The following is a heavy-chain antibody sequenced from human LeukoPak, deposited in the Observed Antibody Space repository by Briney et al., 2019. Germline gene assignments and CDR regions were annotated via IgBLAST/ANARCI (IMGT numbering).Heavy chain of an antibody. CDR2: INHGGST. CDR1: GGSLSAYY. CDR3: ARYNWNIPFYFDY. V-gene: IGHV4-34*01. Sequence: SETLSLTCAVYGGSLSAYYWTWIRQPPGKGLEWIGEINHGGSTNYNPSLKSRVTISIDTSKNQFSLKLSSVTAADTAVYYCARYNWNIPFYFDYWGLGTLVTVSS. J-gene: IGHJ4*02. D-gene: IGHD1/OR15-1a*01.